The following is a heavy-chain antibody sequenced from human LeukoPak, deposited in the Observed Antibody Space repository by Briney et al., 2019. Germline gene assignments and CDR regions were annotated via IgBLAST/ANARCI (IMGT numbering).Heavy chain of an antibody. D-gene: IGHD3-22*01. CDR2: ISYDGSNQ. CDR1: GIRFSEYA. CDR3: ARGDYYYYDSSGYYYDTETDAFDI. V-gene: IGHV3-30*03. Sequence: GGSLRLSCAASGIRFSEYAMHWIRQAPGKGLEWVAAISYDGSNQDYVDSVKGRFTISRDNSKNTLYLQMNSLRAEDTAVYYCARGDYYYYDSSGYYYDTETDAFDIWGQGTMVTVSS. J-gene: IGHJ3*02.